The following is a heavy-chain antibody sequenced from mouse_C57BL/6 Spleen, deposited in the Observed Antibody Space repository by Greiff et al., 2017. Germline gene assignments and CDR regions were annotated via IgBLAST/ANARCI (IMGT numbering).Heavy chain of an antibody. CDR3: EKWGSGTWYFDV. CDR1: GYTFTSYW. J-gene: IGHJ1*03. Sequence: QVQLQQPGTELVKPGASVKLSCKASGYTFTSYWMHWVKQRPGQGLEWIGNINPSNGGTNYNEKFKSKATLTVDKSSSTAYMQLSSLTSEDSAGYYCEKWGSGTWYFDVWGTGTTVTVSS. CDR2: INPSNGGT. D-gene: IGHD1-3*01. V-gene: IGHV1-53*01.